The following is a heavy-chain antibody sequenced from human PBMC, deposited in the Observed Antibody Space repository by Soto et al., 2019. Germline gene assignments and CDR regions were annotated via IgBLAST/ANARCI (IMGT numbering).Heavy chain of an antibody. D-gene: IGHD3-9*01. V-gene: IGHV4-34*01. J-gene: IGHJ4*02. CDR1: GGSFSGYY. Sequence: QVQLQQWGAGLLKPSETLSLTCAVYGGSFSGYYWNWIRQPPGKGLEWIGEINHSGNTNYNPSLKSRVTISVEASKNQFSLELRSVTAADTAVYYCAGDAKSYYHDITKYYFESWGLGTLVTVSS. CDR2: INHSGNT. CDR3: AGDAKSYYHDITKYYFES.